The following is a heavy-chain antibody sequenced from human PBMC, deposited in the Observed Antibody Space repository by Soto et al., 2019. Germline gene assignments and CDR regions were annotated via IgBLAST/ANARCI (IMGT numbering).Heavy chain of an antibody. J-gene: IGHJ6*02. CDR3: ARGPLSGLWLERSCYYGMDV. CDR2: IYHSGST. V-gene: IGHV4-4*01. Sequence: QVQLQESGPGLVKPSGTLSLTCAVSGGSISSSNWWSWVRQPPGKGLEWIGEIYHSGSTNYNPSHWGRATISVDKSKSHVSLKLSSVTGADTAVYRCARGPLSGLWLERSCYYGMDVWGQGTTVTGSS. CDR1: GGSISSSNW. D-gene: IGHD6-19*01.